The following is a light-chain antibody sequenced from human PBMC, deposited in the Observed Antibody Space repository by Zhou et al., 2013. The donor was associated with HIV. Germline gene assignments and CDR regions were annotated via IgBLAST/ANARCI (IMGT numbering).Light chain of an antibody. V-gene: IGKV3-11*01. CDR2: DAS. CDR3: QKYDSDPLT. Sequence: EIVLTQSPATLSLSPGERATLSCRASQSVSSYLAWYQQKPGQAPRLLIYDASNRATGIPARFSGSGSGTDFTLTISSLEPEDFATYYCQKYDSDPLTFGGGTKVEIK. J-gene: IGKJ4*01. CDR1: QSVSSY.